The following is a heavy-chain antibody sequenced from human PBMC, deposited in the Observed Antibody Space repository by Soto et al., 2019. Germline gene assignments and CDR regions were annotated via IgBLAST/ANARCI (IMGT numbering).Heavy chain of an antibody. V-gene: IGHV1-69*06. J-gene: IGHJ6*02. Sequence: QVQLVQSGAEVKKPGSSVKVSCKASGGIFSTYAISWVRQAPGQGLEWMGGIIPMFGTPNYAQKFQGRLTITADKPTSTAYMELSSLRSDDRAVYYCGSGGYSGYQYDSSYYGMDVWGQGTTVTVSS. CDR1: GGIFSTYA. D-gene: IGHD5-12*01. CDR2: IIPMFGTP. CDR3: GSGGYSGYQYDSSYYGMDV.